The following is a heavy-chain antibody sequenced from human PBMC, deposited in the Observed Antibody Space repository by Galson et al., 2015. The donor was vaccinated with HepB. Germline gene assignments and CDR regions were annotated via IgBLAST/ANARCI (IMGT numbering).Heavy chain of an antibody. J-gene: IGHJ4*02. CDR3: TPMAALGID. CDR2: FRSKAYGGTT. Sequence: SLRLSCAASGFTFGDYAMSWFRQAPGKGLGWVGVFRSKAYGGTTEYAASVKGRFTISRDDSKSIAYLQMNSLKTEDTAVYYCTPMAALGIDWGQGTLVTVSS. CDR1: GFTFGDYA. V-gene: IGHV3-49*03. D-gene: IGHD6-13*01.